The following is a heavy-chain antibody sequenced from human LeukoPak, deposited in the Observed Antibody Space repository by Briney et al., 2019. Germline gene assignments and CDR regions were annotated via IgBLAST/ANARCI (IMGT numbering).Heavy chain of an antibody. Sequence: GGSLRLSCAASGFTVSSSYMTWVRQAPGKGLEWVSVIYSGGNSYYADFLKGRFTIFRDNSKNTLYLQMNNLRAEDTAVYYCAAGGRSLLDFWGQGTLVTVSS. J-gene: IGHJ4*02. CDR3: AAGGRSLLDF. V-gene: IGHV3-66*01. CDR2: IYSGGNS. D-gene: IGHD2-15*01. CDR1: GFTVSSSY.